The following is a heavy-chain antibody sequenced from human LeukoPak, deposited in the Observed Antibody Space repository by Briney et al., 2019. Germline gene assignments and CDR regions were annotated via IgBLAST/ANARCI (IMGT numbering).Heavy chain of an antibody. CDR3: ASLPKGGRFDYGDYVLRGYV. J-gene: IGHJ6*04. D-gene: IGHD4-17*01. Sequence: SQTLSLTCAVSGGYTSSGGYSWSWIRQPPGKGLEWLGYIYHRGSTYYNPSLKSRVTISVDRSKNQFSLKLSSVTAADTAVYYCASLPKGGRFDYGDYVLRGYVWGKGTTVTVSS. CDR1: GGYTSSGGYS. V-gene: IGHV4-30-2*01. CDR2: IYHRGST.